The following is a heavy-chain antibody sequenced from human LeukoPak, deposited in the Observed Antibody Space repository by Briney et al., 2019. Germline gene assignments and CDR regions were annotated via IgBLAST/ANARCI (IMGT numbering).Heavy chain of an antibody. V-gene: IGHV4-38-2*02. CDR3: ARLHPSGGSCYP. Sequence: SETLSLTCTVSGYSISSGYYWGWIRQPPGKGLEWIGSIYHSGSTYYNPSLKSRVTISVDTSKTQLSLKLSSVPAADTAVYYCARLHPSGGSCYPWGQGTLVTVSS. J-gene: IGHJ5*02. D-gene: IGHD2-15*01. CDR1: GYSISSGYY. CDR2: IYHSGST.